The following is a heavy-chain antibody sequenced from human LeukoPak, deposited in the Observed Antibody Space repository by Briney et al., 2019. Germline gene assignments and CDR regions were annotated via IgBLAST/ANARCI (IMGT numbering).Heavy chain of an antibody. D-gene: IGHD3-10*01. J-gene: IGHJ4*02. CDR3: ARDSGFGELSWYYFDY. V-gene: IGHV4-39*07. CDR1: GDSVSSSSYY. CDR2: IYFTGST. Sequence: SETLSLTCTVSGDSVSSSSYYWGWIRQPPGKGVEWIGSIYFTGSTYYNPSLKSRVTISVDTSKNQFSLKLSSVTAADTAVYYCARDSGFGELSWYYFDYWGQGTLVTVSS.